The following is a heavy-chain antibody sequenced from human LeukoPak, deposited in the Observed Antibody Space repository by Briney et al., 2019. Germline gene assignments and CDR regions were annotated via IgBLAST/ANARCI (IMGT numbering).Heavy chain of an antibody. CDR3: ATVPCSGGSCPRECAFDI. CDR1: GYTLTELS. CDR2: FDPEDGET. Sequence: ASVKVSCKVSGYTLTELSMHWVRQAPGKGLEWMGGFDPEDGETIYAQKFQGRVTMTEDTSTDTAYMELSSLRSEDTAVYYCATVPCSGGSCPRECAFDIWGQGTMVTVSS. D-gene: IGHD2-15*01. J-gene: IGHJ3*02. V-gene: IGHV1-24*01.